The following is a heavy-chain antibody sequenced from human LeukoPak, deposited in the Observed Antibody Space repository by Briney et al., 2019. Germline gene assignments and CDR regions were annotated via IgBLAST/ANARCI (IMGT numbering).Heavy chain of an antibody. CDR3: TSHSSSWRYYFDY. CDR1: GGTFSSYA. D-gene: IGHD6-13*01. CDR2: IIPIFGTA. V-gene: IGHV1-69*05. J-gene: IGHJ4*02. Sequence: ASVKVSCKASGGTFSSYAISWVRQAPGQGLEWMGRIIPIFGTANYAQKFQGRVTITTDESTSTAYMELSSLRSEDTAVYYCTSHSSSWRYYFDYWGQGALVTVSS.